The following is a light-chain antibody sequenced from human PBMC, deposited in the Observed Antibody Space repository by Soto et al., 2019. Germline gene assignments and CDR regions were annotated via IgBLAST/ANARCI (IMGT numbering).Light chain of an antibody. V-gene: IGLV1-51*01. CDR2: DNT. CDR3: ATWDSSLSVVL. CDR1: SSNIGNNY. Sequence: QSALTQPASVSAAPGQKVTISCSGSSSNIGNNYVAWYQHLPGAAPKLLIYDNTHRPSGIPDRFSGSKSGTSATLGITGLQTGDEADYYCATWDSSLSVVLFGGGTKVTVL. J-gene: IGLJ2*01.